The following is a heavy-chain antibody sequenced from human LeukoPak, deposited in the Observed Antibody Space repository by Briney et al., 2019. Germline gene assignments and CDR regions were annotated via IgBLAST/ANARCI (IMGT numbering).Heavy chain of an antibody. CDR2: IYTSGST. D-gene: IGHD6-13*01. Sequence: SETLSLTCTVSGGSISSSSYYWSWIRQPAGTGLEWIGRIYTSGSTNYNPSLKSRVTISVDASKNQFSLKLSSVTAADTAVYYCARGFGIAAAGTRFDPWGQGTLVTVSS. J-gene: IGHJ5*02. CDR1: GGSISSSSYY. CDR3: ARGFGIAAAGTRFDP. V-gene: IGHV4-61*02.